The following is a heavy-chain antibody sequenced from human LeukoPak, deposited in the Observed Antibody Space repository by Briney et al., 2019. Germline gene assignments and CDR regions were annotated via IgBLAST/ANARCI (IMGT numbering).Heavy chain of an antibody. CDR2: INPNSGGT. V-gene: IGHV1-2*02. Sequence: GASVKVSCKDSGYTFTGYYMHWVRQAPGQGLEWMGWINPNSGGTNYAQKFQGRVTMTRDTSISTAYMELSRLRSDDTAVYYCARDRYSGSYLFYDYWGQGTLVTVSS. J-gene: IGHJ4*02. CDR1: GYTFTGYY. CDR3: ARDRYSGSYLFYDY. D-gene: IGHD1-26*01.